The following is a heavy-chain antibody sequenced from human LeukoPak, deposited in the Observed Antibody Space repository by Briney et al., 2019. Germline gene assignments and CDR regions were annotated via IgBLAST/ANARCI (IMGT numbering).Heavy chain of an antibody. V-gene: IGHV1-69*13. Sequence: ASVKVSCKASGGTFSSYAISWVRQAPGQGLEWMGGIIPIFGTANYAQKFQGRVTITADESTSTAYMELSSLRSDDTAVYYCARELWGSGSSADYYFDYWGQGTLVTVSS. CDR1: GGTFSSYA. CDR3: ARELWGSGSSADYYFDY. J-gene: IGHJ4*02. CDR2: IIPIFGTA. D-gene: IGHD3-10*01.